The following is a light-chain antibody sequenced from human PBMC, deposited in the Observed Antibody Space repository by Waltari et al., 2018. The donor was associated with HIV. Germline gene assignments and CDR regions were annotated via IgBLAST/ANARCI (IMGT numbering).Light chain of an antibody. CDR1: SSDVGGYHY. J-gene: IGLJ1*01. Sequence: QSALTQPASVSGSPGQSITISCTGTSSDVGGYHYVSWYQQFPGKAPKLMICGVSNRPAGVSDRLSGPNSGNTASLTISGLQAEDEADYYCSSYTTGSTLVVFGTGTKVIVL. CDR2: GVS. CDR3: SSYTTGSTLVV. V-gene: IGLV2-14*01.